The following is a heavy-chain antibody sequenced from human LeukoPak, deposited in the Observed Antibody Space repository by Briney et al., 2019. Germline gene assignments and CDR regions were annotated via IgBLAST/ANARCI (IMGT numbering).Heavy chain of an antibody. D-gene: IGHD3-9*01. CDR1: GFPFGSYV. Sequence: GGSLRLSCEGSGFPFGSYVMSWVRQAPGKGLEWIAYINHNAEMIFYPDFVKGRLTISRDNPKKSLYLQMNALRYEDTAMYYCARDHDWAFDLWGQGTLVTVSS. J-gene: IGHJ4*02. CDR3: ARDHDWAFDL. V-gene: IGHV3-48*02. CDR2: INHNAEMI.